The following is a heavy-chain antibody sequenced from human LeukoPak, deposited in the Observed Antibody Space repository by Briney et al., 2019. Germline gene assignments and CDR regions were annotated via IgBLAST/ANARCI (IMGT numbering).Heavy chain of an antibody. CDR3: ASPNYYDSSGYRGY. CDR2: ISSSSSYI. V-gene: IGHV3-21*01. D-gene: IGHD3-22*01. Sequence: GGSLRLSCAASGFTFSSYSMNWVRQAPGKGLEWVSSISSSSSYIYYADSQKSRLAISRDNAKNSLYLQMNSLRAEDTAVYYCASPNYYDSSGYRGYWGQGPLATVSS. CDR1: GFTFSSYS. J-gene: IGHJ4*02.